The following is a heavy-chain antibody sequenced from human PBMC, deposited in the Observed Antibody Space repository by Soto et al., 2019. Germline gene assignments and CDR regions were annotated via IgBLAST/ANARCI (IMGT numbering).Heavy chain of an antibody. CDR3: ARIRGLLAAPSMDV. CDR2: ISSSSEYI. J-gene: IGHJ6*02. Sequence: EAQLVESGGGLVKPGGSLRLSCAASGFTFSVYSINWVRQAPGKGLEWVSSISSSSEYIYYADSVQGRFTVSRDIARKSLYLQMNSLRAEDTAVYYCARIRGLLAAPSMDVWGQGTTVTVSS. D-gene: IGHD6-6*01. CDR1: GFTFSVYS. V-gene: IGHV3-21*02.